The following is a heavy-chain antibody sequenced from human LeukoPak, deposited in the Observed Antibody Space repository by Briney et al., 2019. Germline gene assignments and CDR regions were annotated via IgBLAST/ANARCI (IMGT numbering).Heavy chain of an antibody. V-gene: IGHV4-59*08. D-gene: IGHD6-6*01. Sequence: PSETLSLTCSVSGGSISSLYWSWIRQPPGKGLEWIGYIYYTGSTNYNPSLRGRVTMFVDMSKNQFSLRLSSVTAADTVVYYCARHRAYSSSSPFDYWGQGTLVTVSS. CDR1: GGSISSLY. CDR3: ARHRAYSSSSPFDY. CDR2: IYYTGST. J-gene: IGHJ4*02.